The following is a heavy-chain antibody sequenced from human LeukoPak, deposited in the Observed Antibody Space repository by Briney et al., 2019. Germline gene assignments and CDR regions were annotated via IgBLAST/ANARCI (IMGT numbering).Heavy chain of an antibody. Sequence: GGSLRLSCAASGFTFSGSAMHWDRQASGKGLEWVGRIRNKANSYATAYAASVKGRFTISRDDSKNTAYLQMNSLKTEDTAVYYCTTRSNPSNWGQGTLVTVSS. CDR2: IRNKANSYAT. J-gene: IGHJ4*02. CDR3: TTRSNPSN. CDR1: GFTFSGSA. V-gene: IGHV3-73*01.